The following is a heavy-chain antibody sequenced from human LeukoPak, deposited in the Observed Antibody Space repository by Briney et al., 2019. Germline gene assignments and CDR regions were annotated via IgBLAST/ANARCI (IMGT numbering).Heavy chain of an antibody. V-gene: IGHV4-39*07. CDR2: INHSGST. Sequence: PSETLSLTCTVSGGSISGSSYYWGWIRQPPGTGLEWTGEINHSGSTNYNPSLKSRVTISVDTSKNQFSLKLSSVTAADTAVYYCARGIYRHWFDPWGQGTLVTVSS. CDR1: GGSISGSSYY. CDR3: ARGIYRHWFDP. D-gene: IGHD5-12*01. J-gene: IGHJ5*02.